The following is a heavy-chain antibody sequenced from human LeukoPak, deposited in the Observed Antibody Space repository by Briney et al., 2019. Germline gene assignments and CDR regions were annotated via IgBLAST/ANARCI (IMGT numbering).Heavy chain of an antibody. J-gene: IGHJ4*02. CDR3: AKDLSCSSTSCSDY. V-gene: IGHV3-23*01. CDR1: GFTFSSYA. D-gene: IGHD2-2*01. Sequence: PGGSLRLSCAASGFTFSSYAMSWVRQAPGKGLEWVSAISGSGGSTYYADSVKGRFTISRENSKNTLYLQMNSLRAEDTAVYYCAKDLSCSSTSCSDYWGQGTLVTVSS. CDR2: ISGSGGST.